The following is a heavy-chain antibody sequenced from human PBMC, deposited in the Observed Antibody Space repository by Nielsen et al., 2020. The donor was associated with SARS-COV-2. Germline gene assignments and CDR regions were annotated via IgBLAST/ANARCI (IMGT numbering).Heavy chain of an antibody. J-gene: IGHJ4*02. CDR3: ARDPVLDGALGSFDL. D-gene: IGHD1-26*01. Sequence: SVKVSCKASGGTFSSYAISWVRQAPGQGLEWMGGIIPIFGTANYAQKFQGRVTITADKSTSTAYMELSSLRSDDTAVYYCARDPVLDGALGSFDLWGQGALVTVSS. V-gene: IGHV1-69*06. CDR2: IIPIFGTA. CDR1: GGTFSSYA.